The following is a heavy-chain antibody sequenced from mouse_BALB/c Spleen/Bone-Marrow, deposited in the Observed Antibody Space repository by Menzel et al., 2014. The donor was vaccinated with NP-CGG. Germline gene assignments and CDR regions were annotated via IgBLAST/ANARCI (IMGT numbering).Heavy chain of an antibody. CDR2: INPESNTI. J-gene: IGHJ3*01. CDR1: GFDFSRYW. V-gene: IGHV4-1*02. CDR3: ARLGYYGWFAY. Sequence: EVQRVESGGGLVQPGGSLKLSCAASGFDFSRYWMSWVRQAPGKGLQWIGEINPESNTINYTPSLKDKFIISRDNAKNTLYLQMSKVRSEDTALYCCARLGYYGWFAYWGQGTLVTVPA. D-gene: IGHD2-3*01.